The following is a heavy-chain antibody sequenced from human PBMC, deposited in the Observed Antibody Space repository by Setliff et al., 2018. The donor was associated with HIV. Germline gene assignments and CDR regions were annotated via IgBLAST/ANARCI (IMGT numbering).Heavy chain of an antibody. CDR3: ARQVSIPGVAVTPLDY. CDR2: LHSLGSSRVSDTP. V-gene: IGHV4-59*08. CDR1: SGSMTGHY. J-gene: IGHJ4*02. Sequence: SETLSLTCSVSSGSMTGHYWTWARQPPGKGLEWIGYLHSLGSSRVSDTPNYNPSLRSRLTMSIDTSSGQFSLRLTSVTAADAAVYYCARQVSIPGVAVTPLDYWGQGSLVTVSS. D-gene: IGHD3-3*01.